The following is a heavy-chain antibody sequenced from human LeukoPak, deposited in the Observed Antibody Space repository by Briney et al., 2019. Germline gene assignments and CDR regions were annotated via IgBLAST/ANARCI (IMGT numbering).Heavy chain of an antibody. CDR1: GGSICSYY. CDR3: ATFPYYYGSGSGHAAANDY. D-gene: IGHD3-10*01. J-gene: IGHJ4*02. CDR2: IYTSGST. Sequence: SETLSLTCTVSGGSICSYYWSWIRQPAGKGLEWIGRIYTSGSTNYNPSLKSRVTMSVDTSKNQFSLKLSSVTAADTAVYYCATFPYYYGSGSGHAAANDYWGQGTLVTVSS. V-gene: IGHV4-4*07.